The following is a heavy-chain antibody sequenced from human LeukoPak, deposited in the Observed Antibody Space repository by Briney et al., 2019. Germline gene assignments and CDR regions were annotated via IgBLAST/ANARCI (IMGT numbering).Heavy chain of an antibody. CDR1: AYTFTNYD. J-gene: IGHJ5*02. V-gene: IGHV1-8*01. D-gene: IGHD1-7*01. Sequence: ASVKVSCKASAYTFTNYDINWVCQATGQGLEWMGWMKPNSGNTGYAQKFQGRVTMTRNTSITTAYMELSSLTSEDTAVYYCATGIVGGTTVGPWGQGTLVTVSS. CDR3: ATGIVGGTTVGP. CDR2: MKPNSGNT.